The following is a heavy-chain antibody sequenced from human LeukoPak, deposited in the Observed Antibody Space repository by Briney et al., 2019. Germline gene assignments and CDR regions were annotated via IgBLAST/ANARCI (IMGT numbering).Heavy chain of an antibody. D-gene: IGHD2-2*02. Sequence: SETLSLTCTVSGGSISSSSYYWGWIRQPPGKGLEWIGSIYYSGSTYYNPSLKSRVTISVGTSKNQFSLKLSSVTAADTAVYYCARGDCSSTGCYSVDYWGQGTMVTVSS. CDR1: GGSISSSSYY. V-gene: IGHV4-39*01. CDR3: ARGDCSSTGCYSVDY. J-gene: IGHJ4*02. CDR2: IYYSGST.